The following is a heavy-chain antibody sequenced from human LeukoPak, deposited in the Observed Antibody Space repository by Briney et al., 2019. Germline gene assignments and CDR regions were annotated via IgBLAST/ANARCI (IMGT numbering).Heavy chain of an antibody. CDR3: AKDGNSGWGDY. D-gene: IGHD6-19*01. CDR2: ISYDGSNK. J-gene: IGHJ4*02. Sequence: GRSLRLSCAASGFTFSSYGMHWVRQAPGKGLEWVAVISYDGSNKYYADSVKGRFTISRDNSKNTLYLQMNSLRAEDTAVYYCAKDGNSGWGDYWGQGTLVTVS. CDR1: GFTFSSYG. V-gene: IGHV3-30*18.